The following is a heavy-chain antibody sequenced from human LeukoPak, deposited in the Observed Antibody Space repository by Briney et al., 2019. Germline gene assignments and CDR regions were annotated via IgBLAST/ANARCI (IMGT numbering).Heavy chain of an antibody. V-gene: IGHV4-39*01. CDR3: ARTQPSVNYDFWSGYYGGSYYFDY. D-gene: IGHD3-3*01. CDR2: IYYSGST. CDR1: GGSISSSSYY. Sequence: SETLSLTCTVSGGSISSSSYYWGWIRQPPGKGLEWIGSIYYSGSTYYNPSLKSRVTISVDTSKNQFSLKLSSVTAADTAVYYCARTQPSVNYDFWSGYYGGSYYFDYWGQGTLVTVSS. J-gene: IGHJ4*02.